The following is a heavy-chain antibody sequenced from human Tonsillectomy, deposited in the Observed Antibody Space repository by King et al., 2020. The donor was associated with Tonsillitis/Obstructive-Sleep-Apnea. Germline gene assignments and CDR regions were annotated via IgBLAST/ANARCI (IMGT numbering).Heavy chain of an antibody. CDR1: GFTFSSYG. D-gene: IGHD2-2*02. V-gene: IGHV3-30*18. CDR2: ISYDGSNK. J-gene: IGHJ5*02. Sequence: QLVQSGGGVVQPGRSLRLSCAASGFTFSSYGMHWVRQAPGKGLEWVALISYDGSNKHYTDSVKGRFTISRDNSNNTLYLQMNTLRAEDTAVYYCAKVDVHCSITSCYINGPWESWGQGTLVTVSS. CDR3: AKVDVHCSITSCYINGPWES.